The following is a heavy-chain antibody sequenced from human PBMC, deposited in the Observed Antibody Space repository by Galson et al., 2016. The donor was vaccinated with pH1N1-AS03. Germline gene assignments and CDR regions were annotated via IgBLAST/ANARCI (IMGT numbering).Heavy chain of an antibody. V-gene: IGHV3-64*01. D-gene: IGHD4/OR15-4a*01. CDR1: GFTFSSYA. J-gene: IGHJ4*02. Sequence: SLRLSCAVGGFTFSSYAMFWVRQAPGKGLEYVSVISGNGFSTYYANSVKDRFTVSRANSKNTLYIQMGSLRVEYMAVYYCARGPVSYANYWFPPPDYWGQGTLVTVSS. CDR2: ISGNGFST. CDR3: ARGPVSYANYWFPPPDY.